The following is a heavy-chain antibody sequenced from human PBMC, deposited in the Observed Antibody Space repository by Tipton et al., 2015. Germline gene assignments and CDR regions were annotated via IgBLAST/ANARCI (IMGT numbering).Heavy chain of an antibody. Sequence: QSGPEVKKPGASVKISCKASGYTFTDYHMHWVRQAPGQGLEWMAWINPYNCDTDCAQKFQGRVTVSRDTSTSTADLELSRLRSDDTAVYYCARVTSYYDSSTYSLDYWGQGTLVTVSS. CDR1: GYTFTDYH. CDR2: INPYNCDT. D-gene: IGHD3-22*01. CDR3: ARVTSYYDSSTYSLDY. V-gene: IGHV1-2*02. J-gene: IGHJ4*02.